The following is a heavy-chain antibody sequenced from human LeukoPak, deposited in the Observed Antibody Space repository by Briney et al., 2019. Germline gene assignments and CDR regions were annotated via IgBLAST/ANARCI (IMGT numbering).Heavy chain of an antibody. D-gene: IGHD3-22*01. J-gene: IGHJ4*02. V-gene: IGHV3-30-3*01. CDR2: ISYDGSNK. CDR3: ARDPRYYYDSSGYYDY. CDR1: GFTFSSYA. Sequence: GGSLRLSCAASGFTFSSYAMHWVRQAPGKGLEWVAVISYDGSNKYYADSAKGRFTISRDNSKNTLYLQMNSLRAEDTAVYYCARDPRYYYDSSGYYDYWGQGTLVTVSS.